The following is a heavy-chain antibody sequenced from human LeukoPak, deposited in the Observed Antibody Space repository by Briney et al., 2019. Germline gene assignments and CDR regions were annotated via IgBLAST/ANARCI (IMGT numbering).Heavy chain of an antibody. Sequence: RPGGSLRLSCAASGFTFSSYAMHWVRQAPGKGLEWVAVISYDGSNKYYADSVKGRFTISRDNSKNTLYLQMNSLRAEDTAVYYCARPPDPTRSRYYFDYWGQGTLVTVSS. CDR3: ARPPDPTRSRYYFDY. CDR2: ISYDGSNK. V-gene: IGHV3-30-3*01. CDR1: GFTFSSYA. J-gene: IGHJ4*02. D-gene: IGHD6-13*01.